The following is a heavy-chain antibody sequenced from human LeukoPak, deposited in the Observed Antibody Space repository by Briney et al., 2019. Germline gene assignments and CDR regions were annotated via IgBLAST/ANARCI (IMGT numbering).Heavy chain of an antibody. Sequence: ASVKVSCKASGGTFSSYAISWVRQAPGQRLEWMGGIIPIFGTANYAQKFQGRVTITADESTSTAYMELSSLRSEDTAVYYCARDRYCSGGSCYSAGWFDPWGQGTLVTVSS. CDR1: GGTFSSYA. CDR3: ARDRYCSGGSCYSAGWFDP. V-gene: IGHV1-69*01. CDR2: IIPIFGTA. D-gene: IGHD2-15*01. J-gene: IGHJ5*02.